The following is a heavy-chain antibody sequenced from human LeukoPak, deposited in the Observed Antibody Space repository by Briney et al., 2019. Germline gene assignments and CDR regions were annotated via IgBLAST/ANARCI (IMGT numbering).Heavy chain of an antibody. CDR3: ARGGIAAAAAEYFQH. J-gene: IGHJ1*01. D-gene: IGHD6-13*01. Sequence: SETLSLTCTVSSGSISSGGYYWSWIRQHPGTGLEWIGYIHYSGSTYYKPSLKSRVTISVDTSKNQFSLNLSSVTAADTAVYYCARGGIAAAAAEYFQHWAQGTLVTVSS. CDR1: SGSISSGGYY. V-gene: IGHV4-31*03. CDR2: IHYSGST.